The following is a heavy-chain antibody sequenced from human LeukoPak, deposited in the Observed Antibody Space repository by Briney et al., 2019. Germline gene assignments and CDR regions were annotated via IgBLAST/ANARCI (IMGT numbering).Heavy chain of an antibody. D-gene: IGHD3-22*01. V-gene: IGHV4-59*01. CDR2: IYYSGST. J-gene: IGHJ3*02. CDR1: GGCISSYY. CDR3: ARAGYYYDSSGYYYKVSKAGDAFDI. Sequence: SETLSLTCTVSGGCISSYYWSWIRQPPGKGLEWIGYIYYSGSTNYNSSLKSRVTISVDTSKNQFSLKLSSVTAADTAVYYCARAGYYYDSSGYYYKVSKAGDAFDIWGQGTMVTVSS.